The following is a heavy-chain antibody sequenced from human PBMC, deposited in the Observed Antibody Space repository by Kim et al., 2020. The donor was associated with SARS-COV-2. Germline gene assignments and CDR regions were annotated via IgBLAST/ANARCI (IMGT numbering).Heavy chain of an antibody. J-gene: IGHJ4*02. Sequence: YADSVKGRFTISRDNAKNTLYLQMNSLRAEDTAVYYCARDQTETGPTTFDYWGQGSQVTVSS. CDR3: ARDQTETGPTTFDY. V-gene: IGHV3-74*01. D-gene: IGHD1-26*01.